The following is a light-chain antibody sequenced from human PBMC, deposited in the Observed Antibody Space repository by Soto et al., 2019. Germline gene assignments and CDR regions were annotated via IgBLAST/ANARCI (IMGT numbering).Light chain of an antibody. CDR3: SSYTSSSTSYV. CDR1: SSDVGGYNY. Sequence: QSVLTQPASVSGSPGQSITISCTGTSSDVGGYNYVSWYQQHPGKAPKLMIYDVNNRPSGVSNRFSGSKSGNTASLTIPGLQAEDEADYYCSSYTSSSTSYVFGTGTKVTVL. J-gene: IGLJ1*01. V-gene: IGLV2-14*01. CDR2: DVN.